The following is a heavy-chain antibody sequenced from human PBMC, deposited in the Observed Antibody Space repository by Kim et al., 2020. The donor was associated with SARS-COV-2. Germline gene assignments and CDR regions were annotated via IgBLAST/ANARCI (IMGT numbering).Heavy chain of an antibody. V-gene: IGHV3-30*18. D-gene: IGHD2-2*01. Sequence: GGSLRLSCAASGFTFSSYGMHWVRQAPGKGLEWVAVISYDGSNKYYADSVKGRFTISRDNSKNTLYLQMNSLRAEDTAVYYCAKLGYCSSTSCYEDGYWGQGTLVTVSS. CDR1: GFTFSSYG. CDR3: AKLGYCSSTSCYEDGY. J-gene: IGHJ4*02. CDR2: ISYDGSNK.